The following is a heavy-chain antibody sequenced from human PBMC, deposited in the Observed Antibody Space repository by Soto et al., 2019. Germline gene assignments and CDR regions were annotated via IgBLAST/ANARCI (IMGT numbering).Heavy chain of an antibody. D-gene: IGHD1-20*01. Sequence: CTCCWFSHNRNGIGVGCIRQPPGKALEWLALIERDDDDKYYSTSLKTRLTISKDTRKNQVVLTMANMDPADTGTYYCARSIRGPRRFNGMDVLVQGTTV. J-gene: IGHJ6*02. CDR2: IERDDDDK. CDR3: ARSIRGPRRFNGMDV. CDR1: WFSHNRNGIG. V-gene: IGHV2-70*13.